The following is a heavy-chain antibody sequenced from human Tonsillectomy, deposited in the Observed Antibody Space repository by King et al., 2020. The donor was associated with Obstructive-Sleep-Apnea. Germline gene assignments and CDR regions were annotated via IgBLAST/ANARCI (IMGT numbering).Heavy chain of an antibody. J-gene: IGHJ6*02. D-gene: IGHD2-15*01. CDR3: AQGAATAYYYGMDV. V-gene: IGHV4-34*01. CDR2: INHSGST. Sequence: VQLQQWGAGLLKPSETLSLTCAVYGGSFSGYYWSWIRQPPGKGLEWFGEINHSGSTNYNPPLKSRVTIPVDTSKNRFSLKLGSVTAADTAVYYCAQGAATAYYYGMDVWGQGTTVTVSS. CDR1: GGSFSGYY.